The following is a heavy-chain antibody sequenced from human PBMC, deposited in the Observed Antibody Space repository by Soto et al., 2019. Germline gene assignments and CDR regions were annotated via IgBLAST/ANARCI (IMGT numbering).Heavy chain of an antibody. CDR1: GFTFSSYA. Sequence: GGSLRLSCAASGFTFSSYAMSWVRQAPGKGLEWVSAISGSGGSTYYADSVKGRFTISRDNSKNTLYLQMNNLRAEDTAVYYCATLAVAPGYYYYGMDVWGQGTTVTVSS. CDR3: ATLAVAPGYYYYGMDV. CDR2: ISGSGGST. V-gene: IGHV3-23*01. J-gene: IGHJ6*02. D-gene: IGHD6-19*01.